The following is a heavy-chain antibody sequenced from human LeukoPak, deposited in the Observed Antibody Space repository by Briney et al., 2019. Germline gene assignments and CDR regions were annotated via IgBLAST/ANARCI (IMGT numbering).Heavy chain of an antibody. CDR3: AREGGRAVPGRFDQ. CDR2: IQNDGSDK. D-gene: IGHD2-15*01. Sequence: PGGSLRLSCAASGINFRSSGMHWVRQAPGKGLEWVTFIQNDGSDKYYAASVKGRFTISRDNSKNTVYLHMASLRADDTALYYCAREGGRAVPGRFDQWAQGTLVTVSS. CDR1: GINFRSSG. J-gene: IGHJ4*02. V-gene: IGHV3-30*02.